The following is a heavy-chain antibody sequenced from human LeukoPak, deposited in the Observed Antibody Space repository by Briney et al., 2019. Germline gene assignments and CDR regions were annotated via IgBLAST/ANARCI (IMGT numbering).Heavy chain of an antibody. CDR2: INAGNGNT. V-gene: IGHV1-3*03. J-gene: IGHJ4*02. D-gene: IGHD3-3*01. CDR1: GYTFTSYA. CDR3: ARGGPSRITIFGVVITPLLYY. Sequence: GASVKVSCKASGYTFTSYAMHWVRQAPGQRLEWMGWINAGNGNTKYSQEFQGRVTITRDTSASTAYMELSSLRSEDMAVYYCARGGPSRITIFGVVITPLLYYWGQGTLVTVSS.